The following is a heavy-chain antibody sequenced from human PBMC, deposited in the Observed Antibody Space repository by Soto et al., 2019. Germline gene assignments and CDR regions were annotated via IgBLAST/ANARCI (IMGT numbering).Heavy chain of an antibody. Sequence: KPSETLSLTCTVSSGSINSFYWSWIRQPAGKGLEWIGRIHSSGTTNYNPSLKSRVTMSVDTSKNQFSLKLTSVTAADTAVYYCARDRIIGTSYSDYWGQGIQVTVSS. V-gene: IGHV4-4*07. CDR3: ARDRIIGTSYSDY. J-gene: IGHJ4*02. D-gene: IGHD1-7*01. CDR1: SGSINSFY. CDR2: IHSSGTT.